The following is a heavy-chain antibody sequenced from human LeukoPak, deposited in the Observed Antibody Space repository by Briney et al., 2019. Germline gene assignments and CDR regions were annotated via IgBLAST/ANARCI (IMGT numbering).Heavy chain of an antibody. V-gene: IGHV4-59*11. D-gene: IGHD3-3*01. J-gene: IGHJ5*02. CDR1: GDSFSSHY. CDR2: IYSSGST. Sequence: SETLSLTCAVSGDSFSSHYWSWIRQPPGKGLEWIGYIYSSGSTKYNPSLKSRVTISGDTSKNQLSLKLSSLTAADTAVYYCARGFLEWLPISWFDPWGQGTLVTVSS. CDR3: ARGFLEWLPISWFDP.